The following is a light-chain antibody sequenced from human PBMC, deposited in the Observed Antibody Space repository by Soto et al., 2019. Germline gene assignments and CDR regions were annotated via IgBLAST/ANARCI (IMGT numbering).Light chain of an antibody. CDR2: KAS. CDR1: QSVSSW. Sequence: DIQMTQSPSTLYASVGDRVTITCRASQSVSSWLAWYQQKPGKAPKVLIYKASNLKDGVPSRFSGSGSGTEFTLTISSLHPDDFATYYCHQYNSYSWTFGQGTKVEVK. J-gene: IGKJ1*01. CDR3: HQYNSYSWT. V-gene: IGKV1-5*03.